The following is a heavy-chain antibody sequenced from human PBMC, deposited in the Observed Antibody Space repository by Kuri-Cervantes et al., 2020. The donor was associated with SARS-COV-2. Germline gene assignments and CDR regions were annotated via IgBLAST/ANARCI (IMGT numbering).Heavy chain of an antibody. D-gene: IGHD5-12*01. Sequence: ASVKVSCKASGYTFTSYYMHWVRQAPGQGLEWMGIINPSGGSTSYAQKFQGRVTMTRDTSTSTAYMELSSLRSEDTAVYYCARDVADIVATTQADYYYYGMDVWGQGTTVTVSS. CDR2: INPSGGST. CDR1: GYTFTSYY. V-gene: IGHV1-46*01. J-gene: IGHJ6*02. CDR3: ARDVADIVATTQADYYYYGMDV.